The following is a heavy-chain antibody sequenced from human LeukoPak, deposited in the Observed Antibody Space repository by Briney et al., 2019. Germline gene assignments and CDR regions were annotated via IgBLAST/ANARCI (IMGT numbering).Heavy chain of an antibody. V-gene: IGHV3-30*02. CDR1: GFTFSSYG. J-gene: IGHJ4*02. Sequence: PGGSLRLSCAASGFTFSSYGMHWVRQAPGKGLEWVAFIRYDGSNKYYADSVKGRFTISRDNSKNTLYLQMNGLRAEDTAVYYCAKQITIFGVVIIPDWGQGTLVTVSS. D-gene: IGHD3-3*01. CDR3: AKQITIFGVVIIPD. CDR2: IRYDGSNK.